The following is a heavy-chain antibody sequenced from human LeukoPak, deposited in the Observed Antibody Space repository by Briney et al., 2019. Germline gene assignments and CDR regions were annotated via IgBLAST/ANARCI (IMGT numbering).Heavy chain of an antibody. Sequence: PGGSLRLSCAASGFTFSDYYMSWIRQAPGKGLEWVSYISSSGSTIYYADSVKGRFTISRDNAKNSLYLQMNSLRAEDTAVYYCAKDPSTYYYDSSGFPNWFDPWGQGTLVTVSS. CDR2: ISSSGSTI. CDR3: AKDPSTYYYDSSGFPNWFDP. D-gene: IGHD3-22*01. V-gene: IGHV3-11*01. CDR1: GFTFSDYY. J-gene: IGHJ5*02.